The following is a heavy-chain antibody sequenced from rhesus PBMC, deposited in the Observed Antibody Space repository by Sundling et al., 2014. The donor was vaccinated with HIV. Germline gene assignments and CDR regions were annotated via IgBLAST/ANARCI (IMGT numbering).Heavy chain of an antibody. D-gene: IGHD2-21*01. Sequence: EVQLVESGGGLVQPGGSLRLSCIASGITFSDYYMHWVRQTPGKGLEWVSSISTGSGSSTLYADSLKGRFTISRDNAKNTVYLQMKSLRAEDTAVYYCARQMNTYFDYWGQGVLVTVSS. CDR2: ISTGSGSST. J-gene: IGHJ4*01. CDR1: GITFSDYY. CDR3: ARQMNTYFDY. V-gene: IGHV3-110*02.